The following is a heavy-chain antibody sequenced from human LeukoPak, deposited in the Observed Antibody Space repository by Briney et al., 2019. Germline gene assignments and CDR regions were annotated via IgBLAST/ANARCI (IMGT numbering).Heavy chain of an antibody. D-gene: IGHD5-18*01. Sequence: GGSLRLSCAASGFTFTSYAMTWVRQAPGKGREWVSSISADSRGTYYADSLKGRFTISRDSSKNTLYLQMPSMRAEDTAVYYCAKPRTTMVREFEYWGQGTLVPVS. CDR3: AKPRTTMVREFEY. CDR2: ISADSRGT. V-gene: IGHV3-23*01. CDR1: GFTFTSYA. J-gene: IGHJ4*02.